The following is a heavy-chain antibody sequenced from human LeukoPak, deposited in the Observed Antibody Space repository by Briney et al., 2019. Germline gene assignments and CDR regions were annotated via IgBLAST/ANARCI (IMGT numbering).Heavy chain of an antibody. CDR2: INPNSGGT. Sequence: ASVKVSCKASGYTFTGYYMHWVRQAPGQGLEWMGWINPNSGGTNYAQKFQGRVTMTRDTSISTAYMELSRLRSDDTAVCYSARSKESVAALFDPWGQGTLVTVSS. V-gene: IGHV1-2*02. CDR3: ARSKESVAALFDP. D-gene: IGHD2-15*01. J-gene: IGHJ5*02. CDR1: GYTFTGYY.